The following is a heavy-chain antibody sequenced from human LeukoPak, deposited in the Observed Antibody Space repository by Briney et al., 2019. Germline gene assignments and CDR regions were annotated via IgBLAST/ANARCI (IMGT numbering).Heavy chain of an antibody. CDR2: ISGNGGTT. J-gene: IGHJ4*02. CDR3: AKPPPDSSSWLFDY. V-gene: IGHV3-23*01. CDR1: GFTFSPHA. D-gene: IGHD6-13*01. Sequence: PGGSLRLSCAAPGFTFSPHAMSWVRQAPGKGLEWVSTISGNGGTTYYADSVKGRFTISRDNSKNTLYLQMNSLRVEDTAVYYCAKPPPDSSSWLFDYWGQGTLVTVSS.